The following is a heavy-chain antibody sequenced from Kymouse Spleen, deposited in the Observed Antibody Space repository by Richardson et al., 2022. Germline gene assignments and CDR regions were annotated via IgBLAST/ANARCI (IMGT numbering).Heavy chain of an antibody. Sequence: QVQLQESGPGLVKPSGTLSLTCAVSGGSISSSNWWSWVRQPPGKGLEWIGEIYHSGSTNYNPSLKSRVTISVDKSKNQFSLKLSSVTAADTAVYYCARVLFGAARGYYYYYYGMDVWGQGTTVTVSS. CDR3: ARVLFGAARGYYYYYYGMDV. J-gene: IGHJ6*02. CDR2: IYHSGST. D-gene: IGHD6-6*01. CDR1: GGSISSSNW. V-gene: IGHV4-4*02.